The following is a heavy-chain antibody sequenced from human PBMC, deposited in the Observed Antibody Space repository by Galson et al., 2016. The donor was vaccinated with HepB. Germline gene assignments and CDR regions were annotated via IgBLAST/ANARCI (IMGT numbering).Heavy chain of an antibody. D-gene: IGHD6-13*01. J-gene: IGHJ4*02. V-gene: IGHV4-39*01. Sequence: SETLSLTCSVSGDSISNVGRHWGWFRQSPGMGLEYIGSIHSSGTSYYSPSLTSRVTVSADTSRNQFFLSLTSVTAADTAIYDCVRLGTAAAVANRRGSIYWGQGTRVTVSS. CDR3: VRLGTAAAVANRRGSIY. CDR2: IHSSGTS. CDR1: GDSISNVGRH.